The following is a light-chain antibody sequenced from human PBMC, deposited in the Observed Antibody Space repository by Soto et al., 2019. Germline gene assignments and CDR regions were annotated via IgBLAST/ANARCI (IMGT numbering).Light chain of an antibody. Sequence: EIVMTQSPATLSVSPGEGATLSCRASQSLSRDLAWYQQKPGQAPRLLIFGASTRVTGIPARFSGSGSGTEFTLTISSLQSEDFATYFCQQANSFPWTFGQGTKVEIK. V-gene: IGKV3-15*01. J-gene: IGKJ1*01. CDR2: GAS. CDR1: QSLSRD. CDR3: QQANSFPWT.